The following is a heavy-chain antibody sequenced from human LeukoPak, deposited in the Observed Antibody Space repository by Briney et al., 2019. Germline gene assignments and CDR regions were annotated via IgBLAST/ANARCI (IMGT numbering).Heavy chain of an antibody. CDR2: ISSSGSTI. CDR1: GFTFSDYY. V-gene: IGHV3-11*01. J-gene: IGHJ4*02. D-gene: IGHD1-14*01. CDR3: AKTGEGSLPFDY. Sequence: GGSLRLSCAASGFTFSDYYMSWIRQAPGKGLEWVSYISSSGSTIYYADSVKGRFTISRDNSKNTLYLQMNSLRAEDTAVYYCAKTGEGSLPFDYWGQGTLVTVSS.